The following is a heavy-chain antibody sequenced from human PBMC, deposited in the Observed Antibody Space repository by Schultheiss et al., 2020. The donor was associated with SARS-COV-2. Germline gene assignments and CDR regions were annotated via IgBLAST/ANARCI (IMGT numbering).Heavy chain of an antibody. J-gene: IGHJ4*02. CDR2: IKQDGSEK. D-gene: IGHD4-17*01. V-gene: IGHV3-7*01. CDR3: ALGSGDYGPYFDY. CDR1: GFTFSDHY. Sequence: GGSLRLSCAASGFTFSDHYMTWIRQAPGKGLEWVANIKQDGSEKYYVDSVKGRFTISRDNAKNSLYLQMNSLRAEDTAVYYCALGSGDYGPYFDYWGQGTLVTVSS.